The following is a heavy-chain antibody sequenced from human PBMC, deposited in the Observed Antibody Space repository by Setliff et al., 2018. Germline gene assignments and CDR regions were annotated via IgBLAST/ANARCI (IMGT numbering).Heavy chain of an antibody. CDR1: GASISSSRDY. D-gene: IGHD3-10*01. CDR2: IYYSGST. CDR3: AGYQGSGSNYKVVNWFDP. V-gene: IGHV4-39*02. Sequence: SETLSLTCTVSGASISSSRDYWGWVRQPPGKGLEWIGSIYYSGSTYYNPSLKSRVTISVDTSKNRFSLQLSSVTAADTAVYYCAGYQGSGSNYKVVNWFDPWGQGTLVTVSS. J-gene: IGHJ5*02.